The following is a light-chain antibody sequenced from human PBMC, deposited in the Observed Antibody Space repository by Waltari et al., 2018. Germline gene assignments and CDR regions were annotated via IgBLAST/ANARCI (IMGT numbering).Light chain of an antibody. Sequence: DIVMTQTPLSLSVTPGQPASISCKSSQSLLHSDGETYLFWYLQQPGQPPQLLISKVSNRFSGVPDRVRGSGSGTDFALKISRMEPEDVGVYYCTQSVRLPYTFGQGTKLEIK. V-gene: IGKV2D-29*01. CDR2: KVS. CDR3: TQSVRLPYT. CDR1: QSLLHSDGETY. J-gene: IGKJ2*01.